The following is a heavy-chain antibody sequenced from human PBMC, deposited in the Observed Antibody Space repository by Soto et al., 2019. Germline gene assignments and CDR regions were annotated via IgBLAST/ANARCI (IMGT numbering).Heavy chain of an antibody. Sequence: GGSLRLSCAASGFTVSSNYMSWVRQAPGKGLEWVSVIYSGGSTYYADSVKGRFTISRDNSKNTLYLQMNSLRAEGTAVYYCARGGSSITIFGVVIGMDVWGQGTTVTVSS. CDR2: IYSGGST. CDR3: ARGGSSITIFGVVIGMDV. V-gene: IGHV3-66*01. D-gene: IGHD3-3*01. CDR1: GFTVSSNY. J-gene: IGHJ6*02.